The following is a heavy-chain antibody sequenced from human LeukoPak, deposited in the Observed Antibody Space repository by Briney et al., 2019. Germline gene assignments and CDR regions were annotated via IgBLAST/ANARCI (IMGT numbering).Heavy chain of an antibody. CDR2: MNPNSGNT. V-gene: IGHV1-8*02. CDR3: ARAACSSSSCYISILRYSYYYMDV. CDR1: VYTFTICN. Sequence: ASVTLSFTASVYTFTICNINWVRHAPGQGLEWMGWMNPNSGNTGYVQKFQGRVNVTRNTSISTVYMEMSSLRSADTSVYYCARAACSSSSCYISILRYSYYYMDVWGKGTPVTVSS. J-gene: IGHJ6*03. D-gene: IGHD2-2*02.